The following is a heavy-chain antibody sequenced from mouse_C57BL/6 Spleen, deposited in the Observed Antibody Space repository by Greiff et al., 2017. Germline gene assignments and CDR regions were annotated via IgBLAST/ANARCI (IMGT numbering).Heavy chain of an antibody. CDR1: GYTFTSYW. J-gene: IGHJ2*01. V-gene: IGHV1-64*01. CDR3: AKERVYDYDEYYFDY. Sequence: QVQLQQPGAELVKPGASVKLSCKASGYTFTSYWMHWVKQRPGQGLEWIGMIHPNSGSTNYNEKFKSKAALTVDKSSSTAYMQLSSLTSEDSAVYYCAKERVYDYDEYYFDYWGQGTTLTVSS. CDR2: IHPNSGST. D-gene: IGHD2-4*01.